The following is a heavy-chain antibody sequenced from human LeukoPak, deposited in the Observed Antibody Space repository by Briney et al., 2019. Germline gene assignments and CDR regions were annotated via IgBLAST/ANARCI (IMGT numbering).Heavy chain of an antibody. D-gene: IGHD1-26*01. CDR3: ARDDGSYSRSPGFDY. CDR2: ISSSSSYI. V-gene: IGHV3-21*01. Sequence: GGSLRLSCAASGFTFSSYEMNWVRQAPGKGLEWVSSISSSSSYIYYADSVKGRFTISRDNAKNSLYLQMNSLRAEDTAVYYCARDDGSYSRSPGFDYWGQGTLVTVSS. J-gene: IGHJ4*02. CDR1: GFTFSSYE.